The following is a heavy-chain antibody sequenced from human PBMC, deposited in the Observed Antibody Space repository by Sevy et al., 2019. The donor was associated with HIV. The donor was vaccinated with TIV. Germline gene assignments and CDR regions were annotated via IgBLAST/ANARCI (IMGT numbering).Heavy chain of an antibody. V-gene: IGHV3-30-3*01. CDR2: ISYDGSNK. D-gene: IGHD2-15*01. J-gene: IGHJ6*02. CDR3: ARDRGYCSGGSCYFHDYYYGMDV. Sequence: GGSLRLSCAASGFTFSSYAMHWVRQAPGKGLEWVAVISYDGSNKYYADSVKGRFTISRDNSKNTLYLPMNSLRAEDTAVYYCARDRGYCSGGSCYFHDYYYGMDVWGQGTTVTVSS. CDR1: GFTFSSYA.